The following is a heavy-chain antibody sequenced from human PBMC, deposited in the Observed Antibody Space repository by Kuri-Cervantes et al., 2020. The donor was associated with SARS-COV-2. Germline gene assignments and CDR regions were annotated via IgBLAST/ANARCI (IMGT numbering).Heavy chain of an antibody. D-gene: IGHD2-15*01. CDR2: IYPGDSDT. CDR1: GYSFTSYW. Sequence: GGSLRLFCKGSGYSFTSYWIGWVRQMPGKGLEWMGIIYPGDSDTRYSPSFQGQVTISADKSISTAYLQWSSLKASDTAMYYCARLTGLGYCSGGSCHGWFDPWGQGTLVTVSS. CDR3: ARLTGLGYCSGGSCHGWFDP. V-gene: IGHV5-51*01. J-gene: IGHJ5*02.